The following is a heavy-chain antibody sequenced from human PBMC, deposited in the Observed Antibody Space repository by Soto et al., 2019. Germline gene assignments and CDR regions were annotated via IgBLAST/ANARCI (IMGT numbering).Heavy chain of an antibody. Sequence: PSETLSLTCTVYGGSISSYYWSWIRQPPGKGLEWIGEINHSGSTNYNPSPKSRVTISVDTSKNQFSLKLSSVTAADTAVYYCDRVEKTGTLDYWGQGTLVTVSS. CDR3: DRVEKTGTLDY. D-gene: IGHD1-1*01. CDR1: GGSISSYY. V-gene: IGHV4-34*01. J-gene: IGHJ4*02. CDR2: INHSGST.